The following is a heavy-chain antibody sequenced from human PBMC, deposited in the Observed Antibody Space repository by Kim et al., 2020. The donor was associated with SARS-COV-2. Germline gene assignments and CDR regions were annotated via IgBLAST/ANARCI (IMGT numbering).Heavy chain of an antibody. Sequence: GGSLRLSCAASGFTFSSYAMHWVRQAPGKGLEWVAVISYDGSNKYYADSVKGRFTISRDNSKNTLYLQMNSLRAEDTAVYYCARGGHLRSRGYFDYWGQG. CDR3: ARGGHLRSRGYFDY. CDR2: ISYDGSNK. D-gene: IGHD3-22*01. J-gene: IGHJ4*02. CDR1: GFTFSSYA. V-gene: IGHV3-30*04.